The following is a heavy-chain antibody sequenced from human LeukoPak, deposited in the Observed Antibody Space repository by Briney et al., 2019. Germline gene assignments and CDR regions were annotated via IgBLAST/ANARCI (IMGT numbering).Heavy chain of an antibody. CDR1: GFTFSSYE. CDR2: ISSSGSTI. V-gene: IGHV3-48*03. CDR3: AKVRVVFNWNYAYYFDY. J-gene: IGHJ4*02. D-gene: IGHD1-7*01. Sequence: PGGSLRLSCAASGFTFSSYEMNWVRQAPGKGLEWVSYISSSGSTIYYADSVKGRFTISRDNSKNTLYLQMNSLRGEDTAVYYCAKVRVVFNWNYAYYFDYWGQGTLITVSS.